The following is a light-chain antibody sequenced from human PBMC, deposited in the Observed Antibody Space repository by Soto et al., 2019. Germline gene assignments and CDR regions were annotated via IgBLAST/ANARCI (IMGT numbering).Light chain of an antibody. V-gene: IGKV1-5*03. Sequence: DIQMTLSPSTLSASAGDTVTITCRASQNITTWLAWYLQKPGKAPKLLIYKASTLETGAPSRFSGSGSGTEFTLTIRSLQPDEFATYYCQHYNSPWRFGQGTKVE. CDR1: QNITTW. CDR2: KAS. J-gene: IGKJ1*01. CDR3: QHYNSPWR.